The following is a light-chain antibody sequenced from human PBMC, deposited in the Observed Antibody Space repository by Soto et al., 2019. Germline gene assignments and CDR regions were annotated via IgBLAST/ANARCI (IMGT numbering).Light chain of an antibody. CDR2: EDT. J-gene: IGLJ2*01. V-gene: IGLV2-23*01. CDR3: SSFAGSGTLVV. CDR1: KTDIGNYNL. Sequence: QSALTQPASVSGSPGQSITISCTGTKTDIGNYNLVSWYQRHPDKAPKLIIYEDTKRPSGISNRFSASKSGTTASLTISGLQAEDEADYHCSSFAGSGTLVVFGGGTKVTVL.